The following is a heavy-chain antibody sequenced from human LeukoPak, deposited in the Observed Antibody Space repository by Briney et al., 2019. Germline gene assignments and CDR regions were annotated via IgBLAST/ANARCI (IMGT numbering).Heavy chain of an antibody. CDR2: INPSGGST. D-gene: IGHD3-10*01. Sequence: ASVKVSCKASGGTFTSYYMHWVRQAPGQGLEWMGIINPSGGSTSYAQKFQGRVTMTRDTSTSTVYMELSSLRSEDTAVYYCARSANYYGSGSYYPAGSWGQGTLVTVSS. CDR1: GGTFTSYY. J-gene: IGHJ4*02. V-gene: IGHV1-46*01. CDR3: ARSANYYGSGSYYPAGS.